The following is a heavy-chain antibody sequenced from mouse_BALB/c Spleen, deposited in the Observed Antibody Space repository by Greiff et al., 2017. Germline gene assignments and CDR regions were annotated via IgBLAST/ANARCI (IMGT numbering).Heavy chain of an antibody. D-gene: IGHD3-3*01. CDR1: GFTFSSFG. CDR2: ISSGSSTI. V-gene: IGHV5-17*02. Sequence: EVQRVESGGGLVQPGGSRKLSCAASGFTFSSFGMHWVRQAPEKGLEWVAYISSGSSTIYYADTVKGRFTITRDNTKNTLFLQMTSLRSEDTAMYYGANSPGCRWWFAYWGQGTLVTVSA. J-gene: IGHJ3*01. CDR3: ANSPGCRWWFAY.